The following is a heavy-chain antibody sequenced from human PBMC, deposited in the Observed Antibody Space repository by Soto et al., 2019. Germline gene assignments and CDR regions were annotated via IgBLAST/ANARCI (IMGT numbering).Heavy chain of an antibody. CDR3: AKEVVPSGSYDHFDY. CDR2: ISVSGVST. J-gene: IGHJ4*02. D-gene: IGHD3-10*01. CDR1: EFTFSSHA. V-gene: IGHV3-23*01. Sequence: GGSLRLSCAASEFTFSSHAMSWVRQAPGKGLEWVSAISVSGVSTYYADSVRGRFTISRDNFKNTLYLQMNSLRAEDTAIYYCAKEVVPSGSYDHFDYWGQGTLVTVSS.